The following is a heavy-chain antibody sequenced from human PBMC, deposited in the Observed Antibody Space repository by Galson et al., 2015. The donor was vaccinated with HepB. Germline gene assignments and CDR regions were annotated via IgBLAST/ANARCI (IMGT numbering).Heavy chain of an antibody. J-gene: IGHJ6*02. CDR1: GFSLSTSGVG. CDR2: VDWGDGT. V-gene: IGHV2-70*12. D-gene: IGHD1-26*01. CDR3: AHSQSQPTDSADYYGMDV. Sequence: PARVKPAQTLTLTCTFSGFSLSTSGVGVGWIRQPPGKALEWLALVDWGDGTYYSTSLKTRLTISKDTSKNQVVLTMTNMDPVDTATYYCAHSQSQPTDSADYYGMDVWGQGTPVTVSS.